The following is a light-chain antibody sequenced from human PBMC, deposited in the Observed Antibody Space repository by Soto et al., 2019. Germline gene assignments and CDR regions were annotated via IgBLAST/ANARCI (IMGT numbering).Light chain of an antibody. V-gene: IGLV1-40*01. CDR1: SSNIGAGYD. J-gene: IGLJ3*02. CDR2: GNS. CDR3: ASWDDNVNGWV. Sequence: QSVLTQPPSVSGAPGQRVTISCTGSSSNIGAGYDVHWYKQLPGTAPKLLIYGNSQRPSGVPDRFSGSKSGTSASLAISGLQSEDEAEYYCASWDDNVNGWVFGGGTKLTVL.